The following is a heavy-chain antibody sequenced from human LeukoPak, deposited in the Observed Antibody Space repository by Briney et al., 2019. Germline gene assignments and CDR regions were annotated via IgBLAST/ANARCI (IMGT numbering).Heavy chain of an antibody. J-gene: IGHJ6*03. CDR3: ARDRRGTMPTPYYYMDV. Sequence: PGGSLRLSCAASGFTFSSYWMNWVRQAPGKGLEWVSYISSSSSTIYYADSVKGRFTISRDNAKNSLYLQMNSLRAEDTAVYYCARDRRGTMPTPYYYMDVWGKGTTVTVSS. CDR2: ISSSSSTI. D-gene: IGHD2-2*01. V-gene: IGHV3-48*01. CDR1: GFTFSSYW.